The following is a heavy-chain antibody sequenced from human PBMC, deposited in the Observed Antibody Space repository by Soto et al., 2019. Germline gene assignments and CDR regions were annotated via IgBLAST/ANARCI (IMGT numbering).Heavy chain of an antibody. J-gene: IGHJ4*02. CDR2: ISYDGSNK. Sequence: QVHLVESGGGVVQPGRSLRLSCAASGFTFSSYAMHWVRQAPGKGLEWVAVISYDGSNKYYADSVKGRFTISRDNSKNTLYLQMNSLRXXXXXXXXXARGPSSLTRFDYWGQGTLVTX. V-gene: IGHV3-30-3*01. D-gene: IGHD2-2*01. CDR3: ARGPSSLTRFDY. CDR1: GFTFSSYA.